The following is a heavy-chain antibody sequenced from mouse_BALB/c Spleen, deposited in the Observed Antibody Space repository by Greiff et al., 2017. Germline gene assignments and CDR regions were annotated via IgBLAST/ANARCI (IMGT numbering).Heavy chain of an antibody. D-gene: IGHD2-1*01. CDR3: NALDYGNYRSAMDY. CDR2: IDPENGDT. J-gene: IGHJ4*01. V-gene: IGHV14-4*02. Sequence: EVQLQQSGAELVRSGASVKLSCKASGFNIKDYYMHWVKQRPEQGLEWIGWIDPENGDTEYAPKFQGKATMTADTSSNTAYLQLSSLTSEDTAVYYCNALDYGNYRSAMDYWGQGTSVTVSS. CDR1: GFNIKDYY.